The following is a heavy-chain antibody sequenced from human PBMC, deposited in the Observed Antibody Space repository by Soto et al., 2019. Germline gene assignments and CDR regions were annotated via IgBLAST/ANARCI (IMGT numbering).Heavy chain of an antibody. J-gene: IGHJ6*02. D-gene: IGHD3-16*01. V-gene: IGHV5-51*01. CDR3: ARQGSNGAYYYYGMDV. Sequence: PGESLKISCKGSGYRFSSYWIAWVRQMPGKGLEWMGIIYPGDSDTRYSPSFEGQVTISADKSNSTAYLQWSSLKASDTAMYYCARQGSNGAYYYYGMDVWGQGTTVTGS. CDR1: GYRFSSYW. CDR2: IYPGDSDT.